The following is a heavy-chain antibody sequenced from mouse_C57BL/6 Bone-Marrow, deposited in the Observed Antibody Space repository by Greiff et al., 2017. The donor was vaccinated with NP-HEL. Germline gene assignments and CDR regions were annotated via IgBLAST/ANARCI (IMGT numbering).Heavy chain of an antibody. V-gene: IGHV1-64*01. CDR3: ARSGYYGSLLDC. D-gene: IGHD1-1*01. CDR1: GYTFTSYW. J-gene: IGHJ2*01. Sequence: QVQLQQPGAELVKPGASVKLSCKASGYTFTSYWMHWVKQRPGQGLEWIGMIHPNSGSTNYNEKFKSKATLTVDKSSSTAYMQLSSLTSEDSAVYYCARSGYYGSLLDCWGQGTTLTVSS. CDR2: IHPNSGST.